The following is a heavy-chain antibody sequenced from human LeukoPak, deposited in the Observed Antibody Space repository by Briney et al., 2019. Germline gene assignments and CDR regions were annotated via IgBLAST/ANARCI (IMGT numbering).Heavy chain of an antibody. CDR2: IYHSGST. V-gene: IGHV4-30-2*01. J-gene: IGHJ4*02. D-gene: IGHD5-18*01. CDR1: GDSISSGGYS. CDR3: ASGGYSYGFDY. Sequence: PSETLSLTCAVSGDSISSGGYSWNWIRQPPGKGLEWIGYIYHSGSTYYNPSLKSRVTISVDRSKNQFSLKLSSVTAADTAVYYCASGGYSYGFDYWGQGTLVTVSS.